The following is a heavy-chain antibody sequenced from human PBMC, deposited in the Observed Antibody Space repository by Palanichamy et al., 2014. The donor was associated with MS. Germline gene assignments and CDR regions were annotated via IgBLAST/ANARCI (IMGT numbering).Heavy chain of an antibody. CDR2: IRTIRYGGTT. CDR3: TRGDWGYSGFDDY. Sequence: EVQLVESGGGLVQPGRSLRLSCASSGFSSGDYAMSWVRLAPGKGLEWVGFIRTIRYGGTTDYAASVNGRFTVSRDDSKNVVYLQMNSLKTEDTALYYCTRGDWGYSGFDDYWGQGTLVTVSA. D-gene: IGHD5-12*01. V-gene: IGHV3-49*04. J-gene: IGHJ4*02. CDR1: GFSSGDYA.